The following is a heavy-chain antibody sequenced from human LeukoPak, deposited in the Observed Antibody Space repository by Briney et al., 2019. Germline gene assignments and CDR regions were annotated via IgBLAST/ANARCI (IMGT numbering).Heavy chain of an antibody. J-gene: IGHJ4*02. CDR1: GGSISRDNYC. CDR2: FCYGGSS. V-gene: IGHV4-39*01. Sequence: PSETLSLTCTVSGGSISRDNYCWGWILQPPVKGLEWIGSFCYGGSSYNNPSLKSRVTISVDTSKNQLSLKLSSVTAADTAVYYCVRSRMGDGYNFAYWGQGILVTVSS. D-gene: IGHD5-24*01. CDR3: VRSRMGDGYNFAY.